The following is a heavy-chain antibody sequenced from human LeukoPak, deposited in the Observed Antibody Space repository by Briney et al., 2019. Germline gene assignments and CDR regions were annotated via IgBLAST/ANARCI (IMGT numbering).Heavy chain of an antibody. CDR3: ASDWGYSGYEPPKYSFDY. V-gene: IGHV1-46*01. Sequence: ASVKVSCKASGYTFTSDYMHWVRQAPGQGLEWMGIINPSGCSTSYAQKCQGRVTMTRGMSTSTVYMELSSLRSEDTAVYSCASDWGYSGYEPPKYSFDYWGQGTLVTVSS. CDR2: INPSGCST. J-gene: IGHJ4*02. CDR1: GYTFTSDY. D-gene: IGHD5-12*01.